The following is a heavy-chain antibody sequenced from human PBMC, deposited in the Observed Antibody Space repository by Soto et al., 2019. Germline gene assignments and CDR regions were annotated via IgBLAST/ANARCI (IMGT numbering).Heavy chain of an antibody. V-gene: IGHV3-30*18. CDR2: ISNNGINK. CDR3: AKVIRADSTSSNFYYYYGLDV. D-gene: IGHD6-6*01. CDR1: GFTFRTYG. J-gene: IGHJ6*02. Sequence: EGSRRLSCAASGFTFRTYGMHSVRQAPGKGLESLAVISNNGINKYYADSGKGRFTISRDNSRDTLCLQMNSLRGEDTAIYYCAKVIRADSTSSNFYYYYGLDVWGQGTTVTVCS.